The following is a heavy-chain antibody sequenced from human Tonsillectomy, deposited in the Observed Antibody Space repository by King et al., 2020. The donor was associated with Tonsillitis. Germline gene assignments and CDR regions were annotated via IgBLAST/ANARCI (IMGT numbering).Heavy chain of an antibody. Sequence: VQLVESGAEVKKPGASVKVSCKASGYTFTGYYMHWVRQAPGQGLEWMGWINPNSGGTNYAQKFQGRVTMTRDTSISTAYMELSRLRSDDTAVYYCAGPSIVVVPAAIGAHYYGMDVWGQGTTVTVSS. J-gene: IGHJ6*02. CDR1: GYTFTGYY. CDR2: INPNSGGT. D-gene: IGHD2-2*01. CDR3: AGPSIVVVPAAIGAHYYGMDV. V-gene: IGHV1-2*02.